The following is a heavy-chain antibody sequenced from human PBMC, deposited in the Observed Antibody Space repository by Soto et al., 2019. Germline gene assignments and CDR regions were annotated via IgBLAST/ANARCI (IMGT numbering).Heavy chain of an antibody. Sequence: PSETLSLTCTVSGGSISSSSYYWGWIRQPPGKGLEWIGSIYYSGSTYYNPSLKSRVTISVDTSKNQFSLKLSSVTAADTAVYYCGRHASATVTYYFGHWGQGTLVTVS. D-gene: IGHD4-17*01. CDR3: GRHASATVTYYFGH. CDR2: IYYSGST. CDR1: GGSISSSSYY. J-gene: IGHJ4*02. V-gene: IGHV4-39*01.